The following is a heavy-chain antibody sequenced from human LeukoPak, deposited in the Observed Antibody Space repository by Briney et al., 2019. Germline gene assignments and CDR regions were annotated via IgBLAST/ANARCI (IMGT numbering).Heavy chain of an antibody. CDR1: GFTFSSYA. D-gene: IGHD3-22*01. J-gene: IGHJ6*02. V-gene: IGHV3-30*04. CDR2: ISYDGSNK. Sequence: GGSLRLSCAASGFTFSSYAMHWVRQAPGKGLEWVAVISYDGSNKYYADSVKGRFTISRDNSKNTLYLQMNSLRAEDTAVYYCAKAESARTYYYDSSGYYRGHYYYYYGMDVWGQGTTVTVSS. CDR3: AKAESARTYYYDSSGYYRGHYYYYYGMDV.